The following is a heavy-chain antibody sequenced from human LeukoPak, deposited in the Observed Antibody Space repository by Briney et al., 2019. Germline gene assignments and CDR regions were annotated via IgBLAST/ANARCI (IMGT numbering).Heavy chain of an antibody. CDR2: IYTSGST. Sequence: SETLSLTCTVSGGSISSGSYYWSWIRQPAGKGLEWIGRIYTSGSTNYNPSLKSRVTISVDTSKNQFSLKLSSVTAADTAVYYCARDIVDIVATLPGYYYYYYMDVWGEGTTVTVSS. J-gene: IGHJ6*03. CDR1: GGSISSGSYY. V-gene: IGHV4-61*02. D-gene: IGHD5-12*01. CDR3: ARDIVDIVATLPGYYYYYYMDV.